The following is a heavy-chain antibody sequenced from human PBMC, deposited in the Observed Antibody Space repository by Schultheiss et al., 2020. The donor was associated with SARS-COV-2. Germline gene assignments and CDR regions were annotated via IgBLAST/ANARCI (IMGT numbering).Heavy chain of an antibody. V-gene: IGHV3-23*01. J-gene: IGHJ4*02. D-gene: IGHD1-26*01. CDR1: GFTFSNYD. CDR2: ISTTGDST. CDR3: ARVGVGATSQDIFFDY. Sequence: GGSLRLSCAASGFTFSNYDMTWVRQAPGKGLEWVSVISTTGDSTYYADSVKGRFTISRDNSKNTLYLQMNSLRAEDTAVYYCARVGVGATSQDIFFDYWGQGTLVTVSS.